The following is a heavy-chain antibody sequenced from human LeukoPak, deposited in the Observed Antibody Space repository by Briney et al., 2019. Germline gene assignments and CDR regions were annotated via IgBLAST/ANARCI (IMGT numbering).Heavy chain of an antibody. D-gene: IGHD3-10*01. CDR2: TSGSGGST. CDR1: GFTFSSYA. J-gene: IGHJ4*02. V-gene: IGHV3-23*01. CDR3: AKDEGRQFGELLPVDY. Sequence: PGGSLRLSCAASGFTFSSYAMSWVRQAPGKGLEWVSATSGSGGSTYYADSVKGRFTISRDNSKNTLYLQMNSLRAEDTAVYYCAKDEGRQFGELLPVDYWGQGTLVTVSS.